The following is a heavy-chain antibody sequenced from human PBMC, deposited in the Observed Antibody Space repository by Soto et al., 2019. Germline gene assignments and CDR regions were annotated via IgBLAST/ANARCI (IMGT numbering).Heavy chain of an antibody. CDR1: GFTVSSNY. CDR2: VYSGGNT. CDR3: ARAIGGHFDY. V-gene: IGHV3-66*01. J-gene: IGHJ4*02. Sequence: VQLVESGGGLVQPGGSLRLSCAASGFTVSSNYMSWGRQAPGKGLEWVSVVYSGGNTYYADSVKGRFTISRDNSKNTLYLQMNSLRAEDTAVYYCARAIGGHFDYWGQGTLVTVSS. D-gene: IGHD1-26*01.